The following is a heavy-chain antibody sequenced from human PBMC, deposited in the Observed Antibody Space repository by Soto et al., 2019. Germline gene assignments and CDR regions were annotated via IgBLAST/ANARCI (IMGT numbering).Heavy chain of an antibody. Sequence: QVQLVQSGAEVKNPGASVKVSCKASGYTFTRYGIGWARRAPGQGLEWMGWINTYNGNTNYPQNVQGRVTLTTDTSTSTAYMELRSLRSNDTAIYYCAMVDVYVTPSPQDVWGQGTTVIVSS. CDR1: GYTFTRYG. CDR3: AMVDVYVTPSPQDV. J-gene: IGHJ6*02. D-gene: IGHD3-16*01. CDR2: INTYNGNT. V-gene: IGHV1-18*01.